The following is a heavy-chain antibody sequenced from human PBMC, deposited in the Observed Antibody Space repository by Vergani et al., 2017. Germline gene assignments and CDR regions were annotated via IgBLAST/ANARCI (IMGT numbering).Heavy chain of an antibody. D-gene: IGHD3-9*01. CDR3: ARARCIETCYMSNWLDC. Sequence: DVHLAESGGGFFQPGGSLRLSCSASGFSFNSYWMHWVRQVPGKGLLWVSRIKSDGSITAYADSVKGRFTISRDNAQNTLYLQMNSLRVEDTGVYYCARARCIETCYMSNWLDCRGQGTLLTVSS. CDR1: GFSFNSYW. CDR2: IKSDGSIT. J-gene: IGHJ5*01. V-gene: IGHV3-74*03.